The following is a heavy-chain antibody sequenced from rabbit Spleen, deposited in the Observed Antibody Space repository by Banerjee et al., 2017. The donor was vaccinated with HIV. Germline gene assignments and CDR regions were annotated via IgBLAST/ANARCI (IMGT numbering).Heavy chain of an antibody. Sequence: QEQLVESGGGLVKPGGTLTLTCKASGFSLNNNYYMCWVRQAPGKGLEWISCIAGSSSGFTYSATWAKGRFTCSKTSSTTVTLQMTSLTVADTATYFCARDTGTSFSTYGMDLWGQGTLVTVS. V-gene: IGHV1S45*01. CDR2: IAGSSSGFT. CDR1: GFSLNNNYY. D-gene: IGHD7-1*01. J-gene: IGHJ6*01. CDR3: ARDTGTSFSTYGMDL.